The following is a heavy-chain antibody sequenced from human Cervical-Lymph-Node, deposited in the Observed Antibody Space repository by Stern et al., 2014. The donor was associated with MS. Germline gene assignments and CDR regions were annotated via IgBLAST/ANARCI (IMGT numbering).Heavy chain of an antibody. CDR2: IIPIFGTA. D-gene: IGHD3-22*01. CDR1: GGTFSSYG. V-gene: IGHV1-69*01. Sequence: EHLVESGAEVKKPGSSVKVSCKASGGTFSSYGISWVRQAPGQGLEWMGGIIPIFGTANYAQKFQGRVTITADESTTTAYMELSSLRSEDTAVYYCVREFNYDTSGYYFYYWGQGTLVTVSS. CDR3: VREFNYDTSGYYFYY. J-gene: IGHJ4*02.